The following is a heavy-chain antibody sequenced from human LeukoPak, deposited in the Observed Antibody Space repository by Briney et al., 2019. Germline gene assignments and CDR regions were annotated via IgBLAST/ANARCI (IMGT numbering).Heavy chain of an antibody. CDR3: AKYPQLDGDY. CDR1: GFTFSDYY. V-gene: IGHV3-23*01. D-gene: IGHD6-13*01. CDR2: ISGSGGST. J-gene: IGHJ4*02. Sequence: GGSLRLSCAASGFTFSDYYMSWVRQAPGKGLEWVSAISGSGGSTYYADSVKGRFTISRDNSKNTLYLQMNSLRAEDTAVYYCAKYPQLDGDYWGQGTLVTVSS.